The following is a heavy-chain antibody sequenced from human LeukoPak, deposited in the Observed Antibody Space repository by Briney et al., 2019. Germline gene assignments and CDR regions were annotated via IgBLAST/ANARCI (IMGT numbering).Heavy chain of an antibody. V-gene: IGHV3-23*01. D-gene: IGHD6-13*01. Sequence: GGSLRLSCAASGFTFSSYAMSWVRQAPGKGLEWVSAISGSGGSTYYADSVRGRFTISRDNSKNTLYLQMNSLRAEDTAVYYCAKDIAAAGTEDYWGQGTLVTVSS. CDR1: GFTFSSYA. CDR2: ISGSGGST. J-gene: IGHJ4*02. CDR3: AKDIAAAGTEDY.